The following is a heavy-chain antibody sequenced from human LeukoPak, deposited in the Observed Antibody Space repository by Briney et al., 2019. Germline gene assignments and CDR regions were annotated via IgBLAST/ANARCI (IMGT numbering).Heavy chain of an antibody. V-gene: IGHV3-21*01. CDR1: GFTFSSYS. Sequence: GGSLRLSCAASGFTFSSYSMNWVRQAPGKGLEWVSSISSSSYIYYADSVKGRFTISRDNAKNSLYLQMNSLRAEDTAVYYCARGGRWVIRYFDYWGQGTLVTVSS. CDR2: ISSSSYI. CDR3: ARGGRWVIRYFDY. D-gene: IGHD3-16*02. J-gene: IGHJ4*02.